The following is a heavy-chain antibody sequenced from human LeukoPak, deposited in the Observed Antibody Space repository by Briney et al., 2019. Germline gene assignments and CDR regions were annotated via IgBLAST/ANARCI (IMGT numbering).Heavy chain of an antibody. Sequence: GGSLTLSCAASGFTVSSKYMSWVRQAPGKGLEWVSVIYSGGSTYYADSAKGRFTISRHNSKNTLYLQMNSLRPDDTAVYYCARDEYSSGWLNDYWGQGTLVTVSS. J-gene: IGHJ4*02. V-gene: IGHV3-53*04. CDR3: ARDEYSSGWLNDY. D-gene: IGHD6-19*01. CDR2: IYSGGST. CDR1: GFTVSSKY.